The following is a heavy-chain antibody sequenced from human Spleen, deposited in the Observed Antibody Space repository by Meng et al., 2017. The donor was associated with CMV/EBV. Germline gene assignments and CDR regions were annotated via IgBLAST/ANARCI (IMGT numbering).Heavy chain of an antibody. CDR2: IYYSGST. D-gene: IGHD6-13*01. V-gene: IGHV4-59*01. CDR3: ANLALAAPDTRRSYFDY. J-gene: IGHJ4*02. Sequence: GSLRLSCTVSGGSISSYYWSWIRQPPGKGLEWIGYIYYSGSTNYNPSLKSRVTISVDTSKNQFSLKLSSVTAADTAVYYCANLALAAPDTRRSYFDYWGQGTLVTVSS. CDR1: GGSISSYY.